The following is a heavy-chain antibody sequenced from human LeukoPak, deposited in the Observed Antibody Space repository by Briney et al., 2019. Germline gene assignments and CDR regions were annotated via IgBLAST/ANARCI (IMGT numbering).Heavy chain of an antibody. D-gene: IGHD6-13*01. J-gene: IGHJ4*02. Sequence: SETLSLTCTVSGGSISSSSYYWGWIRQPPGKGLEWIRSIYYSGSTYYSLSLKSRVTISVDTSKNQFSLNLSSVTAADTAVYYCARHGYSSSWYPIDYWGQGTLVTVSS. V-gene: IGHV4-39*01. CDR3: ARHGYSSSWYPIDY. CDR1: GGSISSSSYY. CDR2: IYYSGST.